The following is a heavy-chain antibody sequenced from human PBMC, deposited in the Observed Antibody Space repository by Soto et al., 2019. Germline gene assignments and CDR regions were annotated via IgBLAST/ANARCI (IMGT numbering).Heavy chain of an antibody. CDR3: ARVNSSSWAKEYYFDY. D-gene: IGHD6-13*01. CDR1: GGSISSGGYY. CDR2: IYYSGST. V-gene: IGHV4-31*02. J-gene: IGHJ4*02. Sequence: SETLSLTCTVSGGSISSGGYYWSWIRQHPGKGLEWIGYIYYSGSTYYNPSLKSRVTISVDTSKNQFSLKLSSVTAADTAVYYCARVNSSSWAKEYYFDYWGQGTLVTVSS.